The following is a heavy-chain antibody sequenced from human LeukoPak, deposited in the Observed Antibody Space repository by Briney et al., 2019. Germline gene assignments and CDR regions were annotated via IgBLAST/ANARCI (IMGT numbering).Heavy chain of an antibody. Sequence: PSETLSLTCAVSGGSISSSNWWRWVRQPPGKGLEWIGEIYHSGSTNYNPSLKSRVTISVDKSKNQFSLKLSSVTAADTAVYYCASLVVVVAATGGDYWGQGTLVTVSS. J-gene: IGHJ4*02. V-gene: IGHV4-4*02. CDR3: ASLVVVVAATGGDY. CDR1: GGSISSSNW. D-gene: IGHD2-15*01. CDR2: IYHSGST.